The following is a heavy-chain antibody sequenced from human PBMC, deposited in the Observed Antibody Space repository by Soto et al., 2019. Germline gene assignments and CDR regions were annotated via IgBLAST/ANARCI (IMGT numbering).Heavy chain of an antibody. Sequence: PGGSLRLSCAASGFTFSSHSLNWVRQAPGTGLEWVSSITSSIYIYYAVSVQGRFTISRDNAKNSLYLEMNSLRAEDTAVYYCARDSARTLDYWGQGTLVTVSS. J-gene: IGHJ4*02. CDR2: ITSSIYI. D-gene: IGHD6-25*01. CDR1: GFTFSSHS. V-gene: IGHV3-21*01. CDR3: ARDSARTLDY.